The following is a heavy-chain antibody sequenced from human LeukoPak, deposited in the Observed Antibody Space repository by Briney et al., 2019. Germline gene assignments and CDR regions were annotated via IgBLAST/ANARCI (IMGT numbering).Heavy chain of an antibody. CDR3: AKARFGRGWYDN. J-gene: IGHJ5*02. D-gene: IGHD3-16*01. CDR2: ISDNGGST. CDR1: GFTFSSDA. Sequence: GGSLRLSCAASGFTFSSDAMSWVRQAPGKGLEWVSVISDNGGSTYYADSVKGRFTISRDNSKNMLYLQMNSLRVEDTAVYYCAKARFGRGWYDNWGQGTLVTVSS. V-gene: IGHV3-23*01.